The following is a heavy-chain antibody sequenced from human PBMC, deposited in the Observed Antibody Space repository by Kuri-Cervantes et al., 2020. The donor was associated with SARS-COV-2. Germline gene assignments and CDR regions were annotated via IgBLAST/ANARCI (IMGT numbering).Heavy chain of an antibody. V-gene: IGHV3-48*01. CDR1: GFTFSSYS. CDR3: ARDAHSTPGGY. D-gene: IGHD6-13*01. J-gene: IGHJ4*02. CDR2: ISSSSSTI. Sequence: GESLKISCAASGFTFSSYSMNWVRQAPGKGLEWVSYISSSSSTIYYADSVKGRLTISRDNAKNSLYLQMNSLRAEDTAVYYCARDAHSTPGGYWGQGTLVTVSS.